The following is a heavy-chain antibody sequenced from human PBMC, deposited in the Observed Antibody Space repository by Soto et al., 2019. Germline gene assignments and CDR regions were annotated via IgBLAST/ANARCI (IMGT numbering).Heavy chain of an antibody. V-gene: IGHV4-59*01. CDR2: LDYSGTT. J-gene: IGHJ4*02. D-gene: IGHD6-6*01. CDR3: ARDSFPPYSSSSKGFDY. CDR1: GGSISSYY. Sequence: QVQLQESGPGLVKPSETLSLICTVSGGSISSYYWNWIRQSPGKGLEWIASLDYSGTTNYNPSLKGRIPTSVDPSKKQFSLKMRSVTAADTAVYYCARDSFPPYSSSSKGFDYWGQGSLVTVST.